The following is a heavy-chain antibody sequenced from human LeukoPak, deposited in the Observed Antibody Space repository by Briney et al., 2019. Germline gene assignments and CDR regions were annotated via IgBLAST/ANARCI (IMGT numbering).Heavy chain of an antibody. CDR2: INSDGST. D-gene: IGHD6-19*01. J-gene: IGHJ4*02. V-gene: IGHV3-74*01. Sequence: GGSLRLSCAASGFTFRSYWMHWVRQAPGKGLVWVSRINSDGSTSYADYVKGRFTISRDNDKNTLYLQMNSLRDEDTALYYCTRGTAVAGTDYWGQGILVTVSS. CDR1: GFTFRSYW. CDR3: TRGTAVAGTDY.